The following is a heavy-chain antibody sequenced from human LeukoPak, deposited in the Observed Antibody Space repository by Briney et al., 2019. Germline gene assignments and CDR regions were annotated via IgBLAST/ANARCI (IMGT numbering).Heavy chain of an antibody. CDR2: ISYDGSNK. D-gene: IGHD1-26*01. CDR3: ASIRSIVGGTTPPWFDP. V-gene: IGHV3-30-3*01. CDR1: EFTFSSYA. J-gene: IGHJ5*02. Sequence: GGSLRLSCAASEFTFSSYAMHWVRQAPGKGLEWVAVISYDGSNKYYADSVKGRFTISRDNSKNTLYLQMNSLRAEDTAAYYCASIRSIVGGTTPPWFDPWGQGTLVTVSS.